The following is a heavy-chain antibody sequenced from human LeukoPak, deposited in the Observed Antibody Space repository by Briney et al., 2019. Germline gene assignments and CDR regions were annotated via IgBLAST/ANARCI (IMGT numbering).Heavy chain of an antibody. J-gene: IGHJ2*01. CDR3: ARSGNTGRNWYFDL. D-gene: IGHD3-10*01. CDR1: GFTFNKYA. CDR2: ISGSGDNT. Sequence: GGSLRLSCAGSGFTFNKYAMNWVRQAPGKGLEWVSAISGSGDNTYYADSVKGRFTISRDNSKSTLYLQMNSLRAEDTAIYYCARSGNTGRNWYFDLWGRGTLVTVSS. V-gene: IGHV3-23*01.